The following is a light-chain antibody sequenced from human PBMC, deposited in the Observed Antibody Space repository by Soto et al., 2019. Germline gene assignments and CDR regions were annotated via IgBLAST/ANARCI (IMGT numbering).Light chain of an antibody. J-gene: IGLJ2*01. Sequence: QSALTQPASVSGSPGQSITISCTGTSSDVGGFNYVSWYQHHPGKAPKLIIYDVSSRPSGISNRFSGSKSGNTASLTISGLQTEDEADYFCCSYTASSTLVVFGGGTKLTVL. CDR2: DVS. V-gene: IGLV2-14*03. CDR1: SSDVGGFNY. CDR3: CSYTASSTLVV.